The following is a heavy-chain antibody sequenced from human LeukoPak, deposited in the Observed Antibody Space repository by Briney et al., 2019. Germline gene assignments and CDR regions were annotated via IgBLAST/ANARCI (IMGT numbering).Heavy chain of an antibody. CDR3: ARAPSEIGGYYPEYFRH. CDR2: IKEDGSDM. Sequence: GGSLRLSCAASGFSFSSYSMSWVRQAPGKGLEWVATIKEDGSDMYYVDSLKGRFTISRDNAKNTLSLQMNSLRPEDTGVYYCARAPSEIGGYYPEYFRHWGQGTLVTASS. CDR1: GFSFSSYS. D-gene: IGHD3-3*01. V-gene: IGHV3-7*01. J-gene: IGHJ1*01.